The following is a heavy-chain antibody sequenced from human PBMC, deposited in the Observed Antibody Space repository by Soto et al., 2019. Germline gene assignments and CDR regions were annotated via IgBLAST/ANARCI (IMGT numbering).Heavy chain of an antibody. D-gene: IGHD3-10*01. J-gene: IGHJ4*02. Sequence: QVQLQESGPGLVKPSGTLSLTCAVSGGSISTSNWWTWVRQPPGKGLEWIGEIYHSGSTNYNPSLNSRVTITVHNSKNHFSRNLSPVAADDTALYEYARQYGSGNKNFDYWGQRTLGTLSA. CDR2: IYHSGST. CDR1: GGSISTSNW. V-gene: IGHV4-4*02. CDR3: ARQYGSGNKNFDY.